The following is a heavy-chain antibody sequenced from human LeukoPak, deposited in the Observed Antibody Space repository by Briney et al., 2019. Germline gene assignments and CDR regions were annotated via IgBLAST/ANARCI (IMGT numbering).Heavy chain of an antibody. CDR3: AKDFRQQLVPGAYYYYMDV. J-gene: IGHJ6*03. V-gene: IGHV3-43D*03. Sequence: GGSLRLSCAASGFTFDDYAMHWVRQAPGKGLEWVSLISWDGGSTYYADSVKGRFTISRDNSKNSLYLQMNSLRAEDTALYYCAKDFRQQLVPGAYYYYMDVWGKGTTVTVSS. D-gene: IGHD6-13*01. CDR2: ISWDGGST. CDR1: GFTFDDYA.